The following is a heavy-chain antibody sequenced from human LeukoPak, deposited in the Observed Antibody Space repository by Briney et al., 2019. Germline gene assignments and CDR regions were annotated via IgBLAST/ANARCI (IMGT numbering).Heavy chain of an antibody. V-gene: IGHV3-48*03. CDR1: GFTFSNYE. CDR2: IRSSGSTI. CDR3: SREGVTAPGDY. D-gene: IGHD2-21*02. Sequence: VGSLRLSCAASGFTFSNYEMNWVRQAPGKGLEGVSYIRSSGSTIYYSDSVKDRFTISRGNAKDSLYLQMNSLRAEDTAAYYCSREGVTAPGDYWGQGTLVTVSS. J-gene: IGHJ4*02.